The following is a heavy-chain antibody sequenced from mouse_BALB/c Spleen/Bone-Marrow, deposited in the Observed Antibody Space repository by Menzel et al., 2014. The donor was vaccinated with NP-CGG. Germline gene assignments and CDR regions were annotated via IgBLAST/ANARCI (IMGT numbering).Heavy chain of an antibody. CDR1: GFNIKGYY. J-gene: IGHJ4*01. D-gene: IGHD2-4*01. Sequence: EVQLQQSGAELVRPGALVKLSCKASGFNIKGYYMHWVKQRPEQGLEWIGWIDPENGNTIYDPKFQGKASITADTSSNTAYLQLSSLPSEDTAVYYCARGLRHAMDYWGQGTSVTVSS. CDR2: IDPENGNT. V-gene: IGHV14-1*02. CDR3: ARGLRHAMDY.